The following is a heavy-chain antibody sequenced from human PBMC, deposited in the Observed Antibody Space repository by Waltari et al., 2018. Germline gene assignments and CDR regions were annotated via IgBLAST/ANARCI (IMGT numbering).Heavy chain of an antibody. CDR2: IYYSGST. CDR1: GGSISSYY. D-gene: IGHD2-21*02. Sequence: QVQLQESGPGLVKPSATLSLTCTVSGGSISSYYWSWIRQPPGKGLEWIGYIYYSGSTNYNPSLKSRVTISVDTSKNQFSLKLSSGTAADTAVYYCARGTEYYFDYWGQGTLVTVSS. CDR3: ARGTEYYFDY. V-gene: IGHV4-59*01. J-gene: IGHJ4*02.